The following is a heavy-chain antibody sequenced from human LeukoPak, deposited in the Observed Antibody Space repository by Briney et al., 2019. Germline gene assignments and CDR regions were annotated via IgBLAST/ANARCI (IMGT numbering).Heavy chain of an antibody. J-gene: IGHJ6*03. V-gene: IGHV3-74*01. CDR1: GFTFRSYW. CDR2: INTNGSST. D-gene: IGHD2-21*02. CDR3: ARVTSAYCGGDCYSYYYYYMDV. Sequence: PGGSLRLSCAASGFTFRSYWMHWVRQAPGKGLVWVSRINTNGSSTNYADSVKGRFTISRDNAKNTLYLQMNSLRAEDTAVYYCARVTSAYCGGDCYSYYYYYMDVWGKGTPVTVSS.